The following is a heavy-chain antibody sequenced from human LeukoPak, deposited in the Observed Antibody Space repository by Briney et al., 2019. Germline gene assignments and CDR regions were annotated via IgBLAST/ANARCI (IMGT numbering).Heavy chain of an antibody. V-gene: IGHV3-21*01. CDR1: GFTFSSYS. CDR3: ARGGSDSSGYYHFDY. J-gene: IGHJ4*02. Sequence: GGSLRLSCAASGFTFSSYSMNWVRQAPGKGLEWVSSISSSSSYIYYADSVKGRFTISRDNAKSSLYLQMNSLRAEDTAVYYCARGGSDSSGYYHFDYWGQGTLVTVSS. D-gene: IGHD3-22*01. CDR2: ISSSSSYI.